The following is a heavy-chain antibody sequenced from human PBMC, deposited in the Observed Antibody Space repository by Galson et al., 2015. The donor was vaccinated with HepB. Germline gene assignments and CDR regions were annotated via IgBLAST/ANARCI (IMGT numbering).Heavy chain of an antibody. J-gene: IGHJ5*02. CDR3: ASLGGYCSGGSCYISSWFDP. CDR2: IIPIFGTA. CDR1: GGTFSSYA. D-gene: IGHD2-15*01. V-gene: IGHV1-69*06. Sequence: SVKVSCKASGGTFSSYAISWVRQAPGQGLEWMGGIIPIFGTANYAQKFQGRVTITADKSTSTAYMELSSLRSEDTAVYYCASLGGYCSGGSCYISSWFDPWGQGTLVTVSS.